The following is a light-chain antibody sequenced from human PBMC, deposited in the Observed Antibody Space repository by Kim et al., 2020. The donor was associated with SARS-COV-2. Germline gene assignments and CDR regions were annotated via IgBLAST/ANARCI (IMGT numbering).Light chain of an antibody. J-gene: IGKJ5*01. CDR1: QGVASW. Sequence: DVQMTQSPSSVSASVGDRVTITCRASQGVASWLAWYQQKPGKAPKLLIYAASGLQSGVPSRFSSSGFGREFTLTISSLQPEDFATYYCQQSNNFPITFGQGTRLEIK. CDR2: AAS. CDR3: QQSNNFPIT. V-gene: IGKV1-12*01.